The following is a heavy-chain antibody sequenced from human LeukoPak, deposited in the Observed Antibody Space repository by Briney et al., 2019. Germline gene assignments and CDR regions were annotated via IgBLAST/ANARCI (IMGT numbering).Heavy chain of an antibody. CDR1: GGSISSYY. CDR2: IYYSGST. Sequence: SETLSLTCTVSGGSISSYYWNWIRQPPGKGLEWIGYIYYSGSTNYNPSLKSRVTISVDTSKNQFSLKLSSVTAADTAVCYCARAMVRGYMDVWGKGTTVTISS. D-gene: IGHD3-10*01. J-gene: IGHJ6*03. V-gene: IGHV4-59*08. CDR3: ARAMVRGYMDV.